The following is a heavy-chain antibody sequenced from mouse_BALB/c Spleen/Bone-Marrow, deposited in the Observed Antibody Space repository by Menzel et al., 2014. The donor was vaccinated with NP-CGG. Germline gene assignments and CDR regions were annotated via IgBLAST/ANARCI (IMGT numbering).Heavy chain of an antibody. J-gene: IGHJ2*01. CDR3: SSLIVPFDY. D-gene: IGHD5-1*01. Sequence: DVQQVESGEELVKPAASVKLSCTTSDFNIKDPYIHWVKQRPEQGLEWIGRIDPANYNTQYDPKFQGKATITADTPSNAAYLQLNSLTSEDTAVYYCSSLIVPFDYGGQGT. CDR1: DFNIKDPY. CDR2: IDPANYNT. V-gene: IGHV14-3*02.